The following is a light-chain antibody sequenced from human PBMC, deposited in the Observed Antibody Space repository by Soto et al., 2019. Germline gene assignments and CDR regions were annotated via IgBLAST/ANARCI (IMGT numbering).Light chain of an antibody. Sequence: EIVLTQSPGTLSLSPGERATLSCRASQSVSSYLVWYQQKPGQAPRLLIYDASNRATGIPARFSGSGSGTDFTLTISSLEPEDFAVYYCQQRSNWPLTFGGGTKVGIK. CDR2: DAS. CDR3: QQRSNWPLT. J-gene: IGKJ4*01. CDR1: QSVSSY. V-gene: IGKV3-11*01.